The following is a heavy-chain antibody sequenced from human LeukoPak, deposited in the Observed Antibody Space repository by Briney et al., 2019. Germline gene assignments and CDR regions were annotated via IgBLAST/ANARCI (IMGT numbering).Heavy chain of an antibody. CDR2: ISASGGST. CDR1: GFTFSSSA. V-gene: IGHV3-23*01. Sequence: GGSLRLSCAASGFTFSSSAMSWVRQVPGKGLEWVSGISASGGSTSYADSVKGRFTISRDNSKNTLYLQMNSLRAEDTAVYYCAKDRRYSSGSDAFDIWGQGTMVTVSS. CDR3: AKDRRYSSGSDAFDI. D-gene: IGHD6-19*01. J-gene: IGHJ3*02.